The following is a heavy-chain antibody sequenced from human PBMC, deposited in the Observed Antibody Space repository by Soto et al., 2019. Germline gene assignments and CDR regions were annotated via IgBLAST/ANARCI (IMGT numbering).Heavy chain of an antibody. CDR2: INHSGSA. Sequence: SETLSLTCDVYGGSFSGYIWTWIRQTSGKGLQWIGQINHSGSANYIPSLKSRVTISVHTSNSQFSLELSSVAAADTAVYYCARGLITGSQYSGGWYYFDSWGQGTQVTVS. J-gene: IGHJ4*02. CDR3: ARGLITGSQYSGGWYYFDS. D-gene: IGHD1-26*01. V-gene: IGHV4-34*01. CDR1: GGSFSGYI.